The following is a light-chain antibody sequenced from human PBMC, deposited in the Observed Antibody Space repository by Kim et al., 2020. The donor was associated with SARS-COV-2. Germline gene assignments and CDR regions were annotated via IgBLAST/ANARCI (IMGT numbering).Light chain of an antibody. Sequence: SVSPGERATRSCRARQSVSSYLAWYQQTPGQAPRLLIYGASTRATDIPARFSGSGSGTEFTLTISSLQSEDFAVYYCHQYNNWPYTFGQGTKLEIK. CDR3: HQYNNWPYT. J-gene: IGKJ2*01. CDR2: GAS. CDR1: QSVSSY. V-gene: IGKV3-15*01.